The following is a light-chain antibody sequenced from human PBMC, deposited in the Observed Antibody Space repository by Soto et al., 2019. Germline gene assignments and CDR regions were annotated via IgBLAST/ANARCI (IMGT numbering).Light chain of an antibody. Sequence: QSVLTQPASVSGSPGQSITISCTGTSSDVGAYDYVSWYQQHPDKAPKLMIYEVSNRPSGVSNRFSGSKSVNTATLTISGLQAEDEADYYCSAYTSSSTRVFGTGSKHTVL. V-gene: IGLV2-14*03. CDR2: EVS. CDR3: SAYTSSSTRV. CDR1: SSDVGAYDY. J-gene: IGLJ1*01.